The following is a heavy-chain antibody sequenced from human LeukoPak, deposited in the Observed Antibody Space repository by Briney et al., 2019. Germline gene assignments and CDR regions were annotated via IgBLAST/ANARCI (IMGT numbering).Heavy chain of an antibody. V-gene: IGHV4-39*01. CDR3: ASQSNYDILTGYYGNPFDY. Sequence: SETLSLTCTVSGGSISSSSYYWGWIRQPPGKGLEWIGSIYYSGSTYYNPSLKSRVTISVDTSKNQFSLKLSSVTAADTAVYYCASQSNYDILTGYYGNPFDYWGQGTLVTVSS. CDR1: GGSISSSSYY. J-gene: IGHJ4*02. CDR2: IYYSGST. D-gene: IGHD3-9*01.